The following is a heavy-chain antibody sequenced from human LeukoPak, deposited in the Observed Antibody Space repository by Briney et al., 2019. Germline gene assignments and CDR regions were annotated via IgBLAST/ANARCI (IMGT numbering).Heavy chain of an antibody. CDR3: ARRGLRIAARAVDY. Sequence: SETLSLTCTVSGGSISSSSYYWGWIRQPPGKGLEWIGEINHSGSTNYNPSLKSRVTISVDTSKNQFSLKLSSVTAADTAVYYCARRGLRIAARAVDYWGQGTLVTVSS. J-gene: IGHJ4*02. CDR1: GGSISSSSYY. D-gene: IGHD6-6*01. V-gene: IGHV4-39*07. CDR2: INHSGST.